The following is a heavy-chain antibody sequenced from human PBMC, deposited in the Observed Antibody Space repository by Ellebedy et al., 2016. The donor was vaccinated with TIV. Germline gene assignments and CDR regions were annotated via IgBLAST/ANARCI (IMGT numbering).Heavy chain of an antibody. V-gene: IGHV3-7*01. CDR2: IYQDGSDQ. J-gene: IGHJ5*02. CDR3: ARRGSYCDYAVQVNSWFDT. Sequence: GESLKISCAASGFSFRSYWMSWVRQAPGKGLEWVANIYQDGSDQYYVDSVKGRFTISRDNANKSLFLQMNSLRVEDTAVYYCARRGSYCDYAVQVNSWFDTWGQGTLVTVSS. D-gene: IGHD1-26*01. CDR1: GFSFRSYW.